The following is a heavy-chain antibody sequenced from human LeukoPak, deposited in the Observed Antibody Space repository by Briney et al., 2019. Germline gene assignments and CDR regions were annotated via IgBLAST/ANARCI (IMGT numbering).Heavy chain of an antibody. Sequence: SETLSLTCAVSGGSITSNNWWSWVRQPPGKGLQWIGEINHSGSTNYNPSLKSRVTISVDTSKNQFSLRLSSVTAADTAVYYCARHGYSSSWYQNYYFDYWGQGTLVTVSS. V-gene: IGHV4-4*02. D-gene: IGHD6-13*01. CDR2: INHSGST. CDR3: ARHGYSSSWYQNYYFDY. J-gene: IGHJ4*02. CDR1: GGSITSNNW.